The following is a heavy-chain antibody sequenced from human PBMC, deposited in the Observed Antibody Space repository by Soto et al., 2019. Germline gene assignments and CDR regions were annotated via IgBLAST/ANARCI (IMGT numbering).Heavy chain of an antibody. CDR2: ISAYNGNT. J-gene: IGHJ3*02. V-gene: IGHV1-18*01. Sequence: QVQLVQSGAEVKKPGASVKVSCKASGYTFTSYGISWVRQAPGQGLEWMGWISAYNGNTNYAQKLQGGVTMTTDTSTSTAYMELRSLRSDDTAVYYCARDEDTAMVTSFDAFDIWGQGTMVTVSS. D-gene: IGHD5-18*01. CDR3: ARDEDTAMVTSFDAFDI. CDR1: GYTFTSYG.